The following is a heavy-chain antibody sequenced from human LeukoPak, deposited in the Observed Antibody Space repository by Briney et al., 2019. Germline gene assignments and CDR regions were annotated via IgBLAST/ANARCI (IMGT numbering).Heavy chain of an antibody. J-gene: IGHJ5*02. Sequence: NPSETLSLTCTVSGGSITSSTYYWGWLRQPPGKGLEWIGSFYYDGRTYYSPSLKSRVTISGDTSKNHFSLKLSSVTAADTAVYYCARRAGDWAVNWVDPWGQGTLVTVSS. V-gene: IGHV4-39*02. CDR3: ARRAGDWAVNWVDP. CDR2: FYYDGRT. CDR1: GGSITSSTYY. D-gene: IGHD2-21*02.